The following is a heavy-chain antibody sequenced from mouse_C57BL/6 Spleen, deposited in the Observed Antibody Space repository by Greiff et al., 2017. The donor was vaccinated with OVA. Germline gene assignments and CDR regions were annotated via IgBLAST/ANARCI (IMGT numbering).Heavy chain of an antibody. CDR3: TRDYYGSSWYFDV. CDR2: IDPETGGT. J-gene: IGHJ1*03. D-gene: IGHD1-1*01. Sequence: VQLQQSGAELVRPGASVTLSCKASGYTFTDYEMHWVKQTPVHSLEWIGAIDPETGGTAYNQKFKGKAILTADKSSSTAYMELRSLTSEDSAVYYCTRDYYGSSWYFDVWGTGTTVTVSS. CDR1: GYTFTDYE. V-gene: IGHV1-15*01.